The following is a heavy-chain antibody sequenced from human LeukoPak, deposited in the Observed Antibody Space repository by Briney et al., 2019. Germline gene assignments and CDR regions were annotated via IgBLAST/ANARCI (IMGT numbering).Heavy chain of an antibody. D-gene: IGHD2-15*01. CDR2: IYYSRST. J-gene: IGHJ4*02. Sequence: SQTLSLTCTVSGGSISSGGYYWSWIRQHPGKGLEWIGYIYYSRSTYYNPSLKSRVTISVDTSKNQFSLKLSSVTAADTAVYYCARALGLGYCSGGSCYPYYFDYWGQGTLVTVSS. CDR1: GGSISSGGYY. CDR3: ARALGLGYCSGGSCYPYYFDY. V-gene: IGHV4-31*03.